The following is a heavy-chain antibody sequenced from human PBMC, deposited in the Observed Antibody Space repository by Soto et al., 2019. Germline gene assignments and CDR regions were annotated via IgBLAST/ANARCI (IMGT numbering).Heavy chain of an antibody. J-gene: IGHJ4*02. Sequence: TSETLSLTCTVSGDSISSSSYYWDWIRQPPGKGLEWIGSIYYSGSTYYNPSLKSRVTISVDTSKNQFSLKLSSVTAADTAVYYCARARSGDRRFDSWVQGALVTVSS. CDR2: IYYSGST. CDR3: ARARSGDRRFDS. CDR1: GDSISSSSYY. D-gene: IGHD2-21*02. V-gene: IGHV4-39*01.